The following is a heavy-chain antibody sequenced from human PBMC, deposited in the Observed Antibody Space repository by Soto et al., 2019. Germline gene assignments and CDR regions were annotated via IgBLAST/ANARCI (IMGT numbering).Heavy chain of an antibody. D-gene: IGHD2-2*01. V-gene: IGHV1-69*02. J-gene: IGHJ3*02. CDR3: ARLSIGPPKSFDI. Sequence: ASVKVSCKASGYTFIDYSIHWVRQAPGQGLEWMGRIIPILGIANYAQKFQGRVTITADKSTSTVYMEVSSLRSEDTAVYYCARLSIGPPKSFDIWGQGTMVTVSS. CDR2: IIPILGIA. CDR1: GYTFIDYS.